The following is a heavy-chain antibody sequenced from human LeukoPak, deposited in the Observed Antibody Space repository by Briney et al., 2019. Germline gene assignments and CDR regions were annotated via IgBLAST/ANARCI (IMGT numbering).Heavy chain of an antibody. Sequence: GESLKISCKGSGYSFNTFWIGWVRQVSGQGLEWMGIINPGDSDTRYRPVFKVQVSISADKSTSTAYLGWSSLKASGTAMYYCARRYCTSTSCYAHDAFDIWGQGTMVTVSS. CDR1: GYSFNTFW. D-gene: IGHD2-2*01. CDR3: ARRYCTSTSCYAHDAFDI. V-gene: IGHV5-51*01. CDR2: INPGDSDT. J-gene: IGHJ3*02.